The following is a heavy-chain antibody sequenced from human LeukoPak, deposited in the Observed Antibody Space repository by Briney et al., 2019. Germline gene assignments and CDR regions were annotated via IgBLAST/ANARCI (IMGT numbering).Heavy chain of an antibody. Sequence: PSETLSLTCTVSGGSISSGSYYWSWIRQPAGKGLEWIGRIYTSGSTNYNPSLKSRVTISVDTSKNQFSLKLSSVTAADTAVYYCASDETLTRAFNIWGQGTMVTVSS. CDR1: GGSISSGSYY. CDR2: IYTSGST. D-gene: IGHD4-23*01. V-gene: IGHV4-61*02. J-gene: IGHJ3*02. CDR3: ASDETLTRAFNI.